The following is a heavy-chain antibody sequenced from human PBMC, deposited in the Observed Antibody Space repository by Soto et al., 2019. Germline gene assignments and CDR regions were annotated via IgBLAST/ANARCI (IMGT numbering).Heavy chain of an antibody. D-gene: IGHD6-13*01. CDR3: GKERQQLLFDP. CDR2: ISGSGGST. CDR1: GFTFSSYA. J-gene: IGHJ5*02. V-gene: IGHV3-23*01. Sequence: EVQLLESGGGLVQPGGSLRLSCAASGFTFSSYAMSWVRQAPGKGLEWVSAISGSGGSTYYADSVKGRFTISRDNSNIRPYLQMNRLGAEDTAVYYWGKERQQLLFDPWGQGCLVTVSS.